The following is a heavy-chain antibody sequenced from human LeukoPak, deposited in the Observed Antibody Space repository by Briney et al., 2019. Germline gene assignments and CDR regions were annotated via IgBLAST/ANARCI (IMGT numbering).Heavy chain of an antibody. CDR1: GYTFTSYD. V-gene: IGHV1-46*01. D-gene: IGHD3-10*01. Sequence: ASVKVSCKASGYTFTSYDINWVRQATGQGLEWMGIINPSGGSTSYAQKFQGRVTMTRDTSTSTVYMELSSLRSGDTAVYYCARVSSSGSYPQDFDYWGQGTLVTVSS. CDR3: ARVSSSGSYPQDFDY. CDR2: INPSGGST. J-gene: IGHJ4*02.